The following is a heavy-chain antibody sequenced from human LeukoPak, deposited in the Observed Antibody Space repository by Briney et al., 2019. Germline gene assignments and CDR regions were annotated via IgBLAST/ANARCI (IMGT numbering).Heavy chain of an antibody. V-gene: IGHV4-34*01. J-gene: IGHJ5*02. Sequence: SETLSLTCAVYGGSFSGYYWSWIRQPPGKGLEWIGEINHSGSTNYNASHKSRVTISVDTSKNQFSLRLSSVTAADTAVYYCAPRGDIEHSYGYGKWFDHWGQGTRVTVSS. D-gene: IGHD5-18*01. CDR3: APRGDIEHSYGYGKWFDH. CDR1: GGSFSGYY. CDR2: INHSGST.